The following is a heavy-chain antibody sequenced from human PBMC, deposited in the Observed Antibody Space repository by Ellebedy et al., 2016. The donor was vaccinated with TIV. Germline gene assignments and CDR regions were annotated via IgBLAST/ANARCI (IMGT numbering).Heavy chain of an antibody. Sequence: GESLKISXAASGFTFSSYWMSWVRQAPGKGLEWVAVISYDGSNKYYADSVKGRFTISRDNSKNTLYLQMNSLRAEDTAVYYCARGGHGGNSFDYWGQGTLVTVSS. V-gene: IGHV3-30-3*01. CDR2: ISYDGSNK. CDR3: ARGGHGGNSFDY. CDR1: GFTFSSYW. J-gene: IGHJ4*02. D-gene: IGHD4-23*01.